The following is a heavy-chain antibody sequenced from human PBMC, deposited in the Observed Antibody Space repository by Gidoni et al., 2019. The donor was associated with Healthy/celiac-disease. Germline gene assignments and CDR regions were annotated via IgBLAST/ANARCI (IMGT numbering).Heavy chain of an antibody. Sequence: EVQLVESGGGLVKPGGSLRLSCAASGFTFSTAWMSWVRQAPGKGLEWVGRIKSKTDGGTTDYAAPVKGRFTISRDDSKNTLYLQMNSLKTEDTAVYYCTTDPYYYDSSGYYYWGQGTLVTVSS. D-gene: IGHD3-22*01. CDR2: IKSKTDGGTT. J-gene: IGHJ4*02. CDR3: TTDPYYYDSSGYYY. V-gene: IGHV3-15*01. CDR1: GFTFSTAW.